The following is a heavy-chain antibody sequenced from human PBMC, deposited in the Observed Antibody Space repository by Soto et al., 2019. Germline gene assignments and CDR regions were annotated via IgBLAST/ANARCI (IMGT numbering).Heavy chain of an antibody. CDR2: IFHSGST. CDR3: ARDRYYGSRTYYNLYSGMDV. Sequence: SETLSLTCTVSGGSINSGDYYWTWVRQPPGKGLEWIGTIFHSGSTYYTPSLQSRVTISLDTSKSHFSLKLSSVTPADTAVYYCARDRYYGSRTYYNLYSGMDVWGQGTTVTVSS. J-gene: IGHJ6*02. D-gene: IGHD3-10*01. CDR1: GGSINSGDYY. V-gene: IGHV4-30-4*01.